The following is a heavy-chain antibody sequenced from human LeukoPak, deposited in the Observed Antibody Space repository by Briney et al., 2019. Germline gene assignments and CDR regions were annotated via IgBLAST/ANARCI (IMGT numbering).Heavy chain of an antibody. CDR2: INHSGST. Sequence: SETLSLTCAVYGGSFSGYYWSWIRQPPGKGLEWIGEINHSGSTNYNASLKSRVTISVDTSKNQFSLKLSSVTAADTAVYYCARRIGGWFDPWGQGTLVTGPS. J-gene: IGHJ5*02. CDR3: ARRIGGWFDP. CDR1: GGSFSGYY. D-gene: IGHD2-15*01. V-gene: IGHV4-34*01.